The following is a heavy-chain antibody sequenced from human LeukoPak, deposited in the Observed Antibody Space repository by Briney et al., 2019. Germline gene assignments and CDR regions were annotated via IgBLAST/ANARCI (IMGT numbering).Heavy chain of an antibody. CDR2: IHYSGST. V-gene: IGHV4-39*07. CDR3: TTGYYQNAFDY. D-gene: IGHD1-1*01. J-gene: IGHJ4*02. Sequence: SETLSLTCTVSGGSINSSSYYWGWIRQPPGKGLECIGSIHYSGSTHYNPSLKSRVTLSVDTSKNQFSLKLSSVTAADTAVYYCTTGYYQNAFDYWGQGTLVTVSS. CDR1: GGSINSSSYY.